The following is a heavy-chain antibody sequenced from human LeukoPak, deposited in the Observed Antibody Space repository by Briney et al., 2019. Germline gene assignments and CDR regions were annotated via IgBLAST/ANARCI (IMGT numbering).Heavy chain of an antibody. CDR3: ARSPISATGDLDS. Sequence: ASVKVSCKASGYTFTNYYMHWVRQASGQGLEWMGIINPSGGSIRYAQKFQGRVTMTRDTSTSTVYMELSSLRSEDTAVYYCARSPISATGDLDSWGQGTLVTVSS. D-gene: IGHD1/OR15-1a*01. J-gene: IGHJ4*02. CDR1: GYTFTNYY. V-gene: IGHV1-46*01. CDR2: INPSGGSI.